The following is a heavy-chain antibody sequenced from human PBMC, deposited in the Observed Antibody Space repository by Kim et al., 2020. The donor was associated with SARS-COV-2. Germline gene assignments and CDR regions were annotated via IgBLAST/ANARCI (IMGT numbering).Heavy chain of an antibody. Sequence: SETLSLTCSVYGGSFSGYYWSWIRQPPGKGLEWIGEINHSGSTNYNPSLKSRVTISVDTSKNQFSLKLSSVTAADTAVYYCARGGGSLNNYGMDVWGQGTTVTVSS. V-gene: IGHV4-34*01. CDR2: INHSGST. CDR1: GGSFSGYY. D-gene: IGHD1-26*01. J-gene: IGHJ6*02. CDR3: ARGGGSLNNYGMDV.